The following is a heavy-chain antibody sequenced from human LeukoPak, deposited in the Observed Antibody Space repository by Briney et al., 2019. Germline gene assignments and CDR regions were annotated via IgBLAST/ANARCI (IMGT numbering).Heavy chain of an antibody. CDR2: ISTYNGAT. D-gene: IGHD2-21*02. CDR1: GYTFTKYG. V-gene: IGHV1-18*01. Sequence: GSLKVSCKASGYTFTKYGITWVRRAPGQGLEWMGWISTYNGATNYAQNLQGRVTMTTDTSTSTAYMELRSLRSDDTAVYYCARGLGVVTAQSEQPKPRSFDLWGRGTQVTVSS. J-gene: IGHJ2*01. CDR3: ARGLGVVTAQSEQPKPRSFDL.